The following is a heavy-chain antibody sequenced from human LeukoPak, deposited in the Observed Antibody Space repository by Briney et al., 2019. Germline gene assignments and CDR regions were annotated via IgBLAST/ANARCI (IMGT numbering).Heavy chain of an antibody. Sequence: GGSLRLSCAASGFTFRSYWMSWVRQAPGKGLEWVANIKQDGSEKYYVDSVKGRFTISRDNAKNSLFLQMNSLRAEDTAVYYCARDRDPGYYDTNGYRRVNAFDIWGQGTMVTVSS. V-gene: IGHV3-7*01. J-gene: IGHJ3*02. CDR2: IKQDGSEK. CDR1: GFTFRSYW. CDR3: ARDRDPGYYDTNGYRRVNAFDI. D-gene: IGHD3-22*01.